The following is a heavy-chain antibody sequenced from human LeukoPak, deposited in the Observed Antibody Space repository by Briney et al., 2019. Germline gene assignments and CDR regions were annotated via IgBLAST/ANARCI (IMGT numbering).Heavy chain of an antibody. V-gene: IGHV1-2*02. J-gene: IGHJ4*02. CDR3: ARSHIGVLGNYFDD. D-gene: IGHD6-19*01. CDR2: VNPNSGAT. Sequence: GASVKVSCKASVYTCTDYYIYWVRQAPAVGLEWMGWVNPNSGATKYAQKFQGRVTMTRDTSISTAYMELNRLTYDDTAVYFCARSHIGVLGNYFDDWGQGTLVTVSS. CDR1: VYTCTDYY.